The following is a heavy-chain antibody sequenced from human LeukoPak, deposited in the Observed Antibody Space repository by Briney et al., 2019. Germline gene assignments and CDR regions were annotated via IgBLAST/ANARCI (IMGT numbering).Heavy chain of an antibody. CDR3: AKFPGAQLSLYYYYYYMDV. CDR1: GFSFGSYA. D-gene: IGHD1-1*01. CDR2: LSGRGGST. V-gene: IGHV3-23*01. J-gene: IGHJ6*03. Sequence: PGGSPRLSCAASGFSFGSYAMSWVHQAPGKGLEWVSALSGRGGSTYYADSVKGRFTISKDNSKNTLYLQMNSLRAEDTAVYYCAKFPGAQLSLYYYYYYMDVWGKGTTVTVSS.